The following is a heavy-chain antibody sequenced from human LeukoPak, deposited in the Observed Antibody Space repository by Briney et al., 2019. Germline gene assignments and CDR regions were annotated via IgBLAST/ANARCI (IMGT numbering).Heavy chain of an antibody. D-gene: IGHD3-16*01. Sequence: GGSLRLSCAASGFTFSSYAMSWVRQAPGEGLEWVSTITGSFGSTYYADSVKGRFTISRDNSKNTLYLQMNSLRAEDTAIYYCAKQFGGITIQYFDYWGQGTLVTVSS. J-gene: IGHJ4*02. V-gene: IGHV3-23*01. CDR3: AKQFGGITIQYFDY. CDR2: ITGSFGST. CDR1: GFTFSSYA.